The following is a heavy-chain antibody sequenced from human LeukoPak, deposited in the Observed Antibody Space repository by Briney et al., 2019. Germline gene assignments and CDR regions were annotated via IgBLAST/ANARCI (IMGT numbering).Heavy chain of an antibody. D-gene: IGHD3-10*01. J-gene: IGHJ3*02. CDR3: ARHNGGVWFGELRAFDI. V-gene: IGHV5-10-1*01. CDR2: IDPSDSYT. CDR1: GYSFTSYW. Sequence: GETLKISCKGSGYSFTSYWISWVRQMPGKGLEWMGRIDPSDSYTNYSPSFQGHVTISADKSISTAYLQWSSLKASDTAMYYCARHNGGVWFGELRAFDIWGQGTMVTVSS.